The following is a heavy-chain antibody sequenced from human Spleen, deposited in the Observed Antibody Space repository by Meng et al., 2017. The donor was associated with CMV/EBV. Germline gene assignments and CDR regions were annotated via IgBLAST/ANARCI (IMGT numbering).Heavy chain of an antibody. V-gene: IGHV3-23*01. CDR1: TFSSNA. D-gene: IGHD2-15*01. J-gene: IGHJ4*02. CDR2: IIDSGGAT. CDR3: AKSGYCSGGSCYSFYFDY. Sequence: TFSSNAMSWVRQAPGKGLEWVSTIIDSGGATYYADSVKGRFTISRENSKNTLYLQLNSLRAEDTAVYYCAKSGYCSGGSCYSFYFDYWGRGALVTVSS.